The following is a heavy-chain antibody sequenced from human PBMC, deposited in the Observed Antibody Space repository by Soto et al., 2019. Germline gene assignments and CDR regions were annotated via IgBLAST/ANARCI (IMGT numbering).Heavy chain of an antibody. CDR2: ISSSSSYI. CDR1: GFTFSSYS. D-gene: IGHD2-15*01. CDR3: ARNPTVCSGGSCFLRDAFDI. V-gene: IGHV3-21*01. J-gene: IGHJ3*02. Sequence: EVQLVESGGGLVKPGGSLRLSCAASGFTFSSYSMNWVRRAPGKGLEWVSSISSSSSYIYYADSVKGRFTISRDNAKNSLYLQMNSLRAEDTAVYYCARNPTVCSGGSCFLRDAFDIWGQGTMVTVSS.